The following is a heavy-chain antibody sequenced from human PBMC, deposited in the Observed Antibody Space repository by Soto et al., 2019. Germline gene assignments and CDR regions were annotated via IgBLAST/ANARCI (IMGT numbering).Heavy chain of an antibody. CDR2: INGGDGRT. D-gene: IGHD6-19*01. CDR1: GYTFADYA. Sequence: QVQLLQSGAEVRKPGASVKVSCKASGYTFADYAIHWGRLAPGQSLEWLGWINGGDGRTRYSQTFPDRVTFTKETSATTAYMELNSLSSEETAVYYCAQSSGWYGLHYWGQGPLVTVSS. CDR3: AQSSGWYGLHY. V-gene: IGHV1-3*01. J-gene: IGHJ4*02.